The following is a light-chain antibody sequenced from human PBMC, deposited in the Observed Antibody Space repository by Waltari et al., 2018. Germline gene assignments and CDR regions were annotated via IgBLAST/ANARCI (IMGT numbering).Light chain of an antibody. J-gene: IGKJ2*01. V-gene: IGKV3-20*01. CDR3: QQYGSSPNT. CDR1: QSVSSSY. Sequence: IVLTQSPGTLSSSPGESATLSCRASQSVSSSYLAWYQQKPGQAPRLLIYGASSRATGIPDRFSGSGSGTDFTLTISRLEPEDFAVYYCQQYGSSPNTFGQGTKLEIK. CDR2: GAS.